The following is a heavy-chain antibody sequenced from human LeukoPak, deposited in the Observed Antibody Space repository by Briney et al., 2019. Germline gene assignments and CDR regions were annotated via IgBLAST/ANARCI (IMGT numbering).Heavy chain of an antibody. Sequence: SGGSLRLSCAASGFTVSSNYMSWVRQAPGKGLEWVSAISGSGGSTYYADSVKGRFTISRDNSKNTLYLQMNSLRAEDTAVYYCAKDQVIVVVPAAPPDYWGQGTLVTVSS. CDR2: ISGSGGST. CDR1: GFTVSSNY. V-gene: IGHV3-23*01. J-gene: IGHJ4*02. D-gene: IGHD2-2*01. CDR3: AKDQVIVVVPAAPPDY.